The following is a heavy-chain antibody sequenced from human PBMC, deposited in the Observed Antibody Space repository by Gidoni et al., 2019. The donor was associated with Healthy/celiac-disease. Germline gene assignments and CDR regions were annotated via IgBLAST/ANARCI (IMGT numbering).Heavy chain of an antibody. V-gene: IGHV3-7*03. CDR1: GFTFSSYG. CDR2: IKQDGSAK. Sequence: EGQLVESGGGLVQPGGSLRLACAASGFTFSSYGMSWVRQAPGKGLEWVANIKQDGSAKYYVDSVKGRFTISRDNAKNSLYLQMNSLRAEDTAVYYCARGRTADYWGQGTLVTVSS. J-gene: IGHJ4*02. D-gene: IGHD2-21*02. CDR3: ARGRTADY.